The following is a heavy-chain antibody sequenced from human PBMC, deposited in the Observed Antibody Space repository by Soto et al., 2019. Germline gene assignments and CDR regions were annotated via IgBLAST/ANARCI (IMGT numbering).Heavy chain of an antibody. J-gene: IGHJ4*02. D-gene: IGHD4-4*01. CDR1: GVTFNAYA. Sequence: EVQLLESGGGLVQPGGSLSLSCAASGVTFNAYAMTWVRQAPGKGLEWVSAIGGSGGNRYYAASVKGRFTISRDNSKDTVDLQMNRLRVEDTAVYYCARVASDYINSVDHWGQGILVTVSS. CDR2: IGGSGGNR. V-gene: IGHV3-23*01. CDR3: ARVASDYINSVDH.